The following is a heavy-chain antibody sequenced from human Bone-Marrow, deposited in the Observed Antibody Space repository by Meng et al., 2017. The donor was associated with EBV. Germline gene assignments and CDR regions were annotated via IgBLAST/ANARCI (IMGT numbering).Heavy chain of an antibody. CDR3: ARARTVGPDRRDPLGD. CDR2: INSDGSST. Sequence: EVQLVESXXGLVQXGGSLRFSCAASGFTFSSYWKHWVRQAPGKGLVWVSRINSDGSSTSYADSVKGRFTISRDNAKNTLYLQMNSLRAEDTAVYYCARARTVGPDRRDPLGDWGQGTLVTVSS. D-gene: IGHD3-16*01. J-gene: IGHJ4*02. V-gene: IGHV3-74*01. CDR1: GFTFSSYW.